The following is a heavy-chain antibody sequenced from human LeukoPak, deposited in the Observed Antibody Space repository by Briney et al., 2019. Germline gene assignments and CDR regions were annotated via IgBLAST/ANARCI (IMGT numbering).Heavy chain of an antibody. CDR1: GFTFSSYA. CDR3: AKGGIQLTYYYYYYYMDV. D-gene: IGHD5-18*01. CDR2: ISGSGGST. Sequence: GGSLRLSCAASGFTFSSYAMSWVRQAPGKGLEWVSAISGSGGSTYYADSVKGRFTISRDNSKNTLYLQVNSLRAEDTAVYYCAKGGIQLTYYYYYYYMDVWGKGTTVTVSS. J-gene: IGHJ6*03. V-gene: IGHV3-23*01.